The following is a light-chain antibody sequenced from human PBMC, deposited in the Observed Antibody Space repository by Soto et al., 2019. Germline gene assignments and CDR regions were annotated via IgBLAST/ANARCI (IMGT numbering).Light chain of an antibody. CDR2: DAS. J-gene: IGKJ1*01. V-gene: IGKV1-5*01. Sequence: ILITRAPPTLSASEGDRVTITCRATQSITTWLAWYQQKPGRAPKLLIYDASSLQRGVPLRFSGSGSGTEFTLTISSLQPDDFATYYCQQYNTFWTFGQGTKAAIK. CDR1: QSITTW. CDR3: QQYNTFWT.